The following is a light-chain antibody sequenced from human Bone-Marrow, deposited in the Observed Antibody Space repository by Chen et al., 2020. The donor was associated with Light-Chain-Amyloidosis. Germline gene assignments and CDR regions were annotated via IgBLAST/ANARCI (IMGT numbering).Light chain of an antibody. Sequence: IVLTQSPGTLSLSPGERATLSCRASQSVSSTYLAWYQQKPGQGPRLLIYGASTRATGIPDRFSGSGSGTDFTLPISRLEPEDFAVYYCHLYGRSPPCTFGQWTKLEIK. V-gene: IGKV3-20*01. CDR1: QSVSSTY. CDR3: HLYGRSPPCT. CDR2: GAS. J-gene: IGKJ2*02.